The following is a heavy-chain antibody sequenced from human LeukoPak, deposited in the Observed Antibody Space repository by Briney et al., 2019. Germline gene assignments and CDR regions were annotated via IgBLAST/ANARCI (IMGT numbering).Heavy chain of an antibody. J-gene: IGHJ4*02. CDR1: GFTFSSYA. D-gene: IGHD4-23*01. V-gene: IGHV3-23*01. CDR2: ISGSGGST. CDR3: LTYGGNSGFDY. Sequence: GGSLRLSCAASGFTFSSYAMSWVRQAPGRGLEWVPAISGSGGSTYYADSVKGRFTISRDNSKNTLYLQMNSLKTEDTAVYYCLTYGGNSGFDYWGQGTLVTVSS.